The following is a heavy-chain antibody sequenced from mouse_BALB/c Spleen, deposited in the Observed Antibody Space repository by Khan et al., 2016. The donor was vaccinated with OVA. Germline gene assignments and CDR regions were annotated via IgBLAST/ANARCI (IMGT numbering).Heavy chain of an antibody. CDR3: ARGARATYYFDY. CDR1: GCSITSGYY. Sequence: EVQLQESGPGLVKPSQSLSLTCSVTGCSITSGYYWNWIRQFPGNKLEWMGYISYDGSDHCNPSLKNRFSITRDTFKNQFFLKLKSVTTEDTATDYCARGARATYYFDYWGQGTSLTVSS. CDR2: ISYDGSD. D-gene: IGHD3-1*01. V-gene: IGHV3-6*02. J-gene: IGHJ2*03.